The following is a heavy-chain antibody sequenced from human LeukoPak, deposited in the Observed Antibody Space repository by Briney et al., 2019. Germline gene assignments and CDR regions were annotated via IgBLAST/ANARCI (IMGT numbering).Heavy chain of an antibody. CDR3: VREGYYESGSSPTFYFDF. J-gene: IGHJ4*02. D-gene: IGHD3-10*01. CDR1: GFDFQNHV. V-gene: IGHV3-30-3*01. CDR2: ISHHVNVK. Sequence: GGSLRLSCAASGFDFQNHVIHWVRQVPGKGLEWVAVISHHVNVKFYADSVKGRLTISRDNSAKKVYLQMNSLRPDDAAVYYCVREGYYESGSSPTFYFDFWGQGTVVTVSS.